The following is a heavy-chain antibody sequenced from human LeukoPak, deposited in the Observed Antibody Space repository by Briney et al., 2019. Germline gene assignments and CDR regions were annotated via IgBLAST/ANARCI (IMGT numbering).Heavy chain of an antibody. CDR1: GFTFDDYA. Sequence: GGSLRLSCAASGFTFDDYAMHWVRQVPGRGLEWVSSINWNSDSIAYADSVKGRFTISRDNAKNSLYLHMNSLRAEDTALYYCAKDRLVGATPFYFDYWGQGALVTVSS. D-gene: IGHD1-26*01. J-gene: IGHJ4*02. CDR2: INWNSDSI. V-gene: IGHV3-9*01. CDR3: AKDRLVGATPFYFDY.